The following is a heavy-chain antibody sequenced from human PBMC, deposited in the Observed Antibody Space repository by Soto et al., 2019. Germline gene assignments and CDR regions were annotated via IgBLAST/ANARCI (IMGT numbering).Heavy chain of an antibody. CDR3: ARCGGYCRSTSCYFVGCDAFDI. CDR1: GYTFTGYY. V-gene: IGHV1-2*04. D-gene: IGHD2-2*01. Sequence: ASVKVSCKASGYTFTGYYMHWVRQAPGQGLEWMGWINPNSGGTNYAQKFQGWVTMTRDTSISTAYMELSRLRSDDTAVYYCARCGGYCRSTSCYFVGCDAFDIWGQGTMVTVS. J-gene: IGHJ3*02. CDR2: INPNSGGT.